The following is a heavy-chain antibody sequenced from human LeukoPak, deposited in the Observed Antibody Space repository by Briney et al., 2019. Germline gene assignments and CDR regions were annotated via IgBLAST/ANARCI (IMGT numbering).Heavy chain of an antibody. CDR1: GFTFSSYG. D-gene: IGHD3-9*01. Sequence: GGFLRLSCAASGFTFSSYGMHWVRQAPGKGLEWVAVISYDGSNKYYADSVKGRFTISRDNSKNTLYLQMNSLRAEDTAVYYCAKDVYDILTGYYPDYWGQGTLVTVSS. CDR2: ISYDGSNK. V-gene: IGHV3-30*18. CDR3: AKDVYDILTGYYPDY. J-gene: IGHJ4*02.